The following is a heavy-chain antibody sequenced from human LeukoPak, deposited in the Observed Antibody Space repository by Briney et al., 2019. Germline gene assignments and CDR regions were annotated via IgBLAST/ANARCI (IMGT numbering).Heavy chain of an antibody. CDR3: AADQPRYPDAFDI. J-gene: IGHJ3*02. CDR2: IVVGSGDT. D-gene: IGHD1-1*01. Sequence: SVKVSCKASGFTSTTSTMQWVRQARGQRLEWIGWIVVGSGDTNYAEKFQERVTITRDMSTSTVYMELSSLRSDDTAVYYCAADQPRYPDAFDIWAKGQWSPSLQ. CDR1: GFTSTTST. V-gene: IGHV1-58*02.